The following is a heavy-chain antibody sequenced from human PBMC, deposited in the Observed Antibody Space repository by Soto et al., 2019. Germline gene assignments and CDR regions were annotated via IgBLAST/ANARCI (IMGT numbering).Heavy chain of an antibody. CDR1: GFSFSTYA. V-gene: IGHV3-23*01. CDR2: ISAGGGNT. Sequence: EVQLLESGGGLVQPGGSLRLSCAVSGFSFSTYAMIWVRQAPGKGLEWVSGISAGGGNTYYADSVRGRFTISRDNSKDTLYLQITSLRAEDTAFYYCAKHAEYQLVSWFDPWGQGTLVTVSS. CDR3: AKHAEYQLVSWFDP. D-gene: IGHD2-2*01. J-gene: IGHJ5*02.